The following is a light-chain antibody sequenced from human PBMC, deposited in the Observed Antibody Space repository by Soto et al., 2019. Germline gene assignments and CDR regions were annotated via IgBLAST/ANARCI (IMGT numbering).Light chain of an antibody. CDR3: QQYTNWPPWT. CDR1: QSVSSTY. V-gene: IGKV3-15*01. J-gene: IGKJ1*01. Sequence: EIVLTQSPGTLSSSPGERATLFCRASQSVSSTYLAWYQQKPGQAPRLLIYGASSRATGIPARFSGSGSGTEFTLTISSLQSEDFAVYYCQQYTNWPPWTFDQGTKVEIK. CDR2: GAS.